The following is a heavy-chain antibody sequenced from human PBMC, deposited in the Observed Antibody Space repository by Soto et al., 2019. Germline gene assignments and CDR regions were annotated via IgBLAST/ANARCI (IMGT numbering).Heavy chain of an antibody. J-gene: IGHJ6*02. D-gene: IGHD2-21*02. CDR3: ASLGVGDWANYYYYYGMDV. CDR1: GFTFSVYA. Sequence: GGSLRLSCSATGFTFSVYAMTWFRQAPGKGLEWVSAVTANGGSTYSADSVKGRFTISRDNSKNTLFLQMNSLRAEDTAVYYCASLGVGDWANYYYYYGMDVWGQGTTVTVSS. V-gene: IGHV3-23*01. CDR2: VTANGGST.